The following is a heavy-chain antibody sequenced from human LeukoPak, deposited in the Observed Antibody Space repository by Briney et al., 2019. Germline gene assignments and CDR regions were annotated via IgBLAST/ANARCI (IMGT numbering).Heavy chain of an antibody. J-gene: IGHJ4*02. CDR1: GFSFTVYS. CDR3: ARRFDS. CDR2: IGPGGDI. Sequence: PGGSLRLSCAASGFSFTVYSMNWVRQAPGRGLEWISYIGPGGDIYYADSVTGRFTVSRDTAKNSLYLQMNGLRVGDTAVYYCARRFDSWGQGTLVTVSS. V-gene: IGHV3-48*01.